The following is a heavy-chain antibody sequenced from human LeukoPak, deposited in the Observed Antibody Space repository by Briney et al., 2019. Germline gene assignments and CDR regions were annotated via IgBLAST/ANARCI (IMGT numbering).Heavy chain of an antibody. CDR2: ISTSSSYI. J-gene: IGHJ3*02. CDR1: GFTFSSYS. D-gene: IGHD3-3*01. CDR3: ARGDPDISFGVAGEAVDI. Sequence: KAGGSLRLSCAASGFTFSSYSMNWVRQAPGKGLEWVSSISTSSSYIYYADSVKGRFTISRDNAKNSLYLQMNSLRAEDTAVYYCARGDPDISFGVAGEAVDIWGQGTMVTVSS. V-gene: IGHV3-21*06.